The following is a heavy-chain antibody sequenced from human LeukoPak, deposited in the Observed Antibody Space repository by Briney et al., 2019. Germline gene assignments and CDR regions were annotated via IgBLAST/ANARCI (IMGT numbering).Heavy chain of an antibody. Sequence: GGSLRLSCAASGFTFSSYAMHWVRQAPGKGLEWVAVISYDGSNKYYADSVKGRFTISRDNSKNTLYLQMNSLGAEDTAVYYCARGPPRGEWLLNWFDPWGQGTLVTVSS. J-gene: IGHJ5*02. CDR1: GFTFSSYA. D-gene: IGHD5-12*01. CDR3: ARGPPRGEWLLNWFDP. CDR2: ISYDGSNK. V-gene: IGHV3-30-3*01.